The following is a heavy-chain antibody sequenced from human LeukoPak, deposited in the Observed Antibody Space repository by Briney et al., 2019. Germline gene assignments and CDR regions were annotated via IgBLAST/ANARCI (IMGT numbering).Heavy chain of an antibody. V-gene: IGHV3-21*01. CDR1: GFTFSTYS. CDR2: ISSSSSYI. J-gene: IGHJ4*02. D-gene: IGHD5-24*01. Sequence: PGGSLRLSCAASGFTFSTYSMNWVRQAPGKGLKWVSSISSSSSYIYYADSVKGRFTISRDNAKKSLYLQMNSLRAEDTAVYYCARVGEKALHLWPEIDYWGQGTLVTVSS. CDR3: ARVGEKALHLWPEIDY.